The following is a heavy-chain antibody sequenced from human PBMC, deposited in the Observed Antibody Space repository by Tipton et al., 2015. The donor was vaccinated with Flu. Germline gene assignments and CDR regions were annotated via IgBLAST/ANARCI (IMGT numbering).Heavy chain of an antibody. Sequence: TLSLTCTVSGGSISSSSHYWGWIRQPPGKGLEWIGCISHSGRTYYNPSLKSRVTISVDTAKNQFSQRLSSVTAADTAVYYCARSTYYYGSGSSDYWGQGTLVTVSS. CDR1: GGSISSSSHY. J-gene: IGHJ4*02. V-gene: IGHV4-39*07. CDR2: ISHSGRT. CDR3: ARSTYYYGSGSSDY. D-gene: IGHD3-10*01.